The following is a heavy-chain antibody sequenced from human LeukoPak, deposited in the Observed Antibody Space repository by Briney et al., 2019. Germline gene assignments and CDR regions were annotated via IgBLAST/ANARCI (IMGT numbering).Heavy chain of an antibody. CDR3: AKIRPGVLRFLECPDY. V-gene: IGHV3-33*06. D-gene: IGHD3-3*01. CDR1: GFIFSSYG. Sequence: GRSLRLSCAASGFIFSSYGMHWVRQAPGKGLEWVAVIWYDGSNKYYADSVKGRFTISRDNSKNTLYLQMNSLRAEDTAVYYCAKIRPGVLRFLECPDYWGQGTLVTVSS. J-gene: IGHJ4*02. CDR2: IWYDGSNK.